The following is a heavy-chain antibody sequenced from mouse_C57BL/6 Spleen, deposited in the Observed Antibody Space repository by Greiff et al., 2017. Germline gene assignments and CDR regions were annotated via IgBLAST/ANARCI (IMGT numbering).Heavy chain of an antibody. CDR1: GFTFSDYG. CDR2: ISSGSSTI. D-gene: IGHD1-1*01. CDR3: AREIYYGSSYDY. J-gene: IGHJ2*01. V-gene: IGHV5-17*01. Sequence: EVKLVESGGGLVKPGGSLKLSCAASGFTFSDYGMHWVRQAPEKGLEWVAYISSGSSTIYYAATVKGRFTISRDNAKNTLFLQMTSLRSEDTAMYYCAREIYYGSSYDYWGQGTTLTVSS.